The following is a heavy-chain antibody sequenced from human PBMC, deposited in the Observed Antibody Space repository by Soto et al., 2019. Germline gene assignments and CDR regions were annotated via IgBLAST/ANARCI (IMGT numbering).Heavy chain of an antibody. CDR1: GYSFTSYW. CDR2: IDPSDSYT. V-gene: IGHV5-10-1*04. J-gene: IGHJ6*02. D-gene: IGHD6-19*01. CDR3: ARPREAGKYYYGVDA. Sequence: PGESLKISCKGSGYSFTSYWIGWVRQMPGKGLEWMGKIDPSDSYTKYSPSFQGQVTISADKSVSTAYLQWSSLKASDTAMYYCARPREAGKYYYGVDAWGQGTTVTVSS.